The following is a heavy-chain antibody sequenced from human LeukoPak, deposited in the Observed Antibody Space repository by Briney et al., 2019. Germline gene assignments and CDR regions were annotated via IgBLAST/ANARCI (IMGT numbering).Heavy chain of an antibody. J-gene: IGHJ4*02. V-gene: IGHV3-15*01. D-gene: IGHD2-15*01. Sequence: GGSLRLSCAASGFTFSNAWMSWVRQAPGKGLEWVGRIKSKTDGGTTDYAAPVKGRFTISRDDSKNTLYLQMNSLRAEDTAVYYCAKDRTPYCIADWGQGTLVTVSS. CDR2: IKSKTDGGTT. CDR1: GFTFSNAW. CDR3: AKDRTPYCIAD.